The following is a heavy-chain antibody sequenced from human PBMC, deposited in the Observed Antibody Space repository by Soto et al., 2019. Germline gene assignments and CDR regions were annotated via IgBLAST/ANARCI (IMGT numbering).Heavy chain of an antibody. V-gene: IGHV1-8*01. CDR1: GYTFTSYD. CDR2: MNPNSGNT. CDR3: ARGVHFGDFYSYYYGMDV. D-gene: IGHD3-3*01. J-gene: IGHJ6*02. Sequence: QVQLVQSGAEVKKPGASVKVSCKASGYTFTSYDINWVRQATGQGLEWMGWMNPNSGNTGYAQKFQVRVTMTRNTSISTDYMELSSLRSEDTAVYYCARGVHFGDFYSYYYGMDVWGQGTTVTVSS.